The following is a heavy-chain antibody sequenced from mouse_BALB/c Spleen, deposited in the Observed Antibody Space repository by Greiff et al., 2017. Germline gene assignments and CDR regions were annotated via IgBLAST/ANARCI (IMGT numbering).Heavy chain of an antibody. V-gene: IGHV1-87*01. Sequence: VQLQQSGAELARPGASVKLSCKASGYTFTSYWMQWVKQRPGQGLEWIGAIYPGDGDTRYTQKFKGKATLTADKSSSTAYMQLSSLASEDSAVYYCARGGYDWYFDVWGAGTTVTVSS. CDR2: IYPGDGDT. D-gene: IGHD2-2*01. CDR3: ARGGYDWYFDV. CDR1: GYTFTSYW. J-gene: IGHJ1*01.